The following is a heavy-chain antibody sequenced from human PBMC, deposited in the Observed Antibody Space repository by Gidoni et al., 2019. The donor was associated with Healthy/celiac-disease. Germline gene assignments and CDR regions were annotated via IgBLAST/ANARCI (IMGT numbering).Heavy chain of an antibody. CDR2: IYYSGST. CDR1: GGSISSSSYY. V-gene: IGHV4-39*07. D-gene: IGHD6-13*01. Sequence: QLQLQESGPGLVKPSETLSLTCTVSGGSISSSSYYWGWIRQPPGKGLEWIGSIYYSGSTYYNTSLKSRVTISVDTSKNQFSLKLSSVTAADTAVYYCARVTIAAAGTGYYYYYGMDVWGQGTTVTVSS. J-gene: IGHJ6*02. CDR3: ARVTIAAAGTGYYYYYGMDV.